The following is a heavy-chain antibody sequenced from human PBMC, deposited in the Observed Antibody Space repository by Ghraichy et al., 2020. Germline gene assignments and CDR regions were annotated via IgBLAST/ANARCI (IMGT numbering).Heavy chain of an antibody. J-gene: IGHJ5*02. CDR1: GFTFSSYW. CDR3: ARVNYYDSSGQWVGGRFDP. CDR2: IKQDGSEK. D-gene: IGHD3-22*01. V-gene: IGHV3-7*03. Sequence: GESLNISCAASGFTFSSYWMSWVRQAPGKGLEWVANIKQDGSEKYYVDSVKGRFTISRDNAKNSLYLQMNSLRAEDTAVYYCARVNYYDSSGQWVGGRFDPWGQGTLVTVSS.